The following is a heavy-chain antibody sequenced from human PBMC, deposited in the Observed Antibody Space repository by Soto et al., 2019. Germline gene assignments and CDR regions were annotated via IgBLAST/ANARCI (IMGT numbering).Heavy chain of an antibody. D-gene: IGHD2-8*01. CDR2: ISGSGGST. Sequence: GGSLRLSCAASGFTFSSYAMSWVRQAPGKGLEWVSAISGSGGSTYYANSVKGRFTISRDNSKNTLYLQMNSLRAEDTDVYYCAKDWTDIVLTNTFDYWGQGTLVTVSS. CDR1: GFTFSSYA. J-gene: IGHJ4*02. V-gene: IGHV3-23*01. CDR3: AKDWTDIVLTNTFDY.